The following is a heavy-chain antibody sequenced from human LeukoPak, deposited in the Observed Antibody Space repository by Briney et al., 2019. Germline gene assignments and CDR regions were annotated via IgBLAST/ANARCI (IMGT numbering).Heavy chain of an antibody. J-gene: IGHJ3*02. Sequence: SVKVSCKASGGTFSSYAISWVRQAPGQGLEWMGGIIPIFGTANYAQKFQGRVTITTDESTSTAYMELSSLRSEDTAVYYCARGDFRSSQDAFDIWGQGTMVTVSS. CDR2: IIPIFGTA. CDR1: GGTFSSYA. V-gene: IGHV1-69*05. CDR3: ARGDFRSSQDAFDI. D-gene: IGHD6-13*01.